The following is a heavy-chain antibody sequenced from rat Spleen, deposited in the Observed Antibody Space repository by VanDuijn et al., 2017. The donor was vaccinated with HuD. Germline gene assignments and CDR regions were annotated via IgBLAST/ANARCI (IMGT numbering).Heavy chain of an antibody. CDR3: ARRTGGFAY. J-gene: IGHJ3*01. D-gene: IGHD1-4*01. CDR1: GFTFNNYW. CDR2: ISNARGIT. V-gene: IGHV5-31*01. Sequence: EVQLVESGGGLVQPGRSLKLSCVASGFTFNNYWMTWVRQAPGMGLEWIASISNARGITYYPDSVKGRFTISRDIANSTLYLQMDSLRSEDTATYYCARRTGGFAYWGQGTLVTVSS.